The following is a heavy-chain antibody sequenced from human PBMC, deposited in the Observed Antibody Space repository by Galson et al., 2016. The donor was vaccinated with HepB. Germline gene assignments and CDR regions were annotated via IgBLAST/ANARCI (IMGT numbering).Heavy chain of an antibody. CDR1: GFSFSTHG. CDR3: ARVRCSTFRCQNWFDP. Sequence: SLRLSCAASGFSFSTHGMHWVRQAPGKGLEWLAVIWYDGGNEYYADSVKGRFTISRDNSKNTLYLQLNSVTPEDTAVYYCARVRCSTFRCQNWFDPWGQGTLVTVSS. CDR2: IWYDGGNE. D-gene: IGHD2/OR15-2a*01. J-gene: IGHJ5*02. V-gene: IGHV3-33*01.